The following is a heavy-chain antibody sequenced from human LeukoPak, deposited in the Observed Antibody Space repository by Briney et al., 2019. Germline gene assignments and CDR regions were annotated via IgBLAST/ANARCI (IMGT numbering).Heavy chain of an antibody. V-gene: IGHV3-21*01. J-gene: IGHJ2*01. CDR3: ARAPPYCGGDCSDWYFDL. Sequence: PGGSLRLSCAASGFTFSSYSMNWVRQALGKGLEWVSSISRGSGSIYYADSLKGRFTISRDNAKNSLYLQMNSLRVEDTAVYYCARAPPYCGGDCSDWYFDLWGRGTLVTVSS. CDR2: ISRGSGSI. CDR1: GFTFSSYS. D-gene: IGHD2-21*02.